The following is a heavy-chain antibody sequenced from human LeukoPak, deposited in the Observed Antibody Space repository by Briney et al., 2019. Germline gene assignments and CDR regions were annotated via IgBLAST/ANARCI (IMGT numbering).Heavy chain of an antibody. CDR2: ISGSGGST. CDR1: GFTFSSYA. V-gene: IGHV3-23*01. J-gene: IGHJ4*02. CDR3: ARVRSSESPLDY. Sequence: GGSLRLSCAASGFTFSSYAMSWVRQAPGKGLEWVSAISGSGGSTYYADSVKGRFTISRDNSKNTLYLQLTSLTAEDTAVYYCARVRSSESPLDYWGQGTLVTVSS. D-gene: IGHD3-10*01.